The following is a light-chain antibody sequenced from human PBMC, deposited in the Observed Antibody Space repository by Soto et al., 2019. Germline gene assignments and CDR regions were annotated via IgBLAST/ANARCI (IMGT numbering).Light chain of an antibody. V-gene: IGLV2-11*01. Sequence: QSALAQPASVSGSPGQSITISCTGTNSDVGGYNYVSWYQQHPGKAPKLMIYDVSKRPSGVPDRFSGSKSGNTASLTISGLQTQDEADYYCSSYAGRYTYVFGTGTKVTVL. CDR3: SSYAGRYTYV. CDR1: NSDVGGYNY. CDR2: DVS. J-gene: IGLJ1*01.